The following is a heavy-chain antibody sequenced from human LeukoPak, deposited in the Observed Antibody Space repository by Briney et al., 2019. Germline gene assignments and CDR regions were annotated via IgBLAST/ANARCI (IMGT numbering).Heavy chain of an antibody. Sequence: GSLRLSCAASGFTFSSYGMHWVRQAPGKGLEWVAVISYDGSNKYYADSVKGRFTISRDNSKNTLYLQMNSLRAEDTAVYYCAKDARFGEGVPDYWGQGTLVTVSS. D-gene: IGHD3-10*01. CDR1: GFTFSSYG. CDR3: AKDARFGEGVPDY. V-gene: IGHV3-30*18. CDR2: ISYDGSNK. J-gene: IGHJ4*02.